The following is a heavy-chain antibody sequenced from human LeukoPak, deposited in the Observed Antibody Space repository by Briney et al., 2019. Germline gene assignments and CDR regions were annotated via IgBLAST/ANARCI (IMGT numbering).Heavy chain of an antibody. CDR1: GGSISSYY. CDR2: IYYSGST. J-gene: IGHJ6*02. D-gene: IGHD1-14*01. Sequence: SETLSLTCTVSGGSISSYYWSWIRQPPGKGLEWIGYIYYSGSTNYNPSLKSRVTISVDTSKNQFSLKLSSVTAADTAVYYCARGEVYRSYYYYGMVVWGQGTTVTVSS. V-gene: IGHV4-59*01. CDR3: ARGEVYRSYYYYGMVV.